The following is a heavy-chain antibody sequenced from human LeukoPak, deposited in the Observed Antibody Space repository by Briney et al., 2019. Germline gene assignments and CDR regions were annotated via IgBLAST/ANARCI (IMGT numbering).Heavy chain of an antibody. V-gene: IGHV1-8*03. CDR3: ARNPYDYVWGSYRPRELDV. CDR2: MNPNSGNT. J-gene: IGHJ6*04. CDR1: GYTFTSYD. D-gene: IGHD3-16*02. Sequence: ASVKVSCRASGYTFTSYDINWVRQATGQGLEWMRWMNPNSGNTGYAQKFQGRVTITRNTSISTAYMELSSLRSEDTAVYYCARNPYDYVWGSYRPRELDVWGKGTTVTVSS.